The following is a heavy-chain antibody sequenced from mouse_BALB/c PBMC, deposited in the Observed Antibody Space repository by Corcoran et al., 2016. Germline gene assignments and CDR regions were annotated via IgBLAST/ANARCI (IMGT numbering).Heavy chain of an antibody. CDR3: ARCHWYFDV. CDR1: GFNIKDTY. Sequence: EVQLQQSGAELVKPGASVKLSCTASGFNIKDTYMHWVKQRPEQGLEWIGRIDPANGNTKYDPKFQGTATITADTSSNTAYLQLSSLTSDDTAVYYCARCHWYFDVWGAGTTVTVSS. CDR2: IDPANGNT. J-gene: IGHJ1*01. V-gene: IGHV14-3*02.